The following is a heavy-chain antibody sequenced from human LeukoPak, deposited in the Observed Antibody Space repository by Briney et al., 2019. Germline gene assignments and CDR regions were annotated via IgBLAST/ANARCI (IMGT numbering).Heavy chain of an antibody. D-gene: IGHD4-17*01. Sequence: SVKVSCKASGGTFSSYAISWVRQAPGHGLEWMGGIIPIFGTANYAQKFQGRVTMTTDTPTSTAYMELRSLRSDDTAVYYCARDEDYGIFVNVDYWGQGTLVTVSS. J-gene: IGHJ4*02. CDR2: IIPIFGTA. CDR1: GGTFSSYA. V-gene: IGHV1-69*05. CDR3: ARDEDYGIFVNVDY.